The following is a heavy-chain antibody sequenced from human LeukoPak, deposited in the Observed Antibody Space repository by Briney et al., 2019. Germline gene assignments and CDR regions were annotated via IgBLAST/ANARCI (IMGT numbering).Heavy chain of an antibody. CDR3: ARDQWELPTQPFDY. V-gene: IGHV1-69*04. Sequence: GASVKVSCKASGGTFSSYAISWVRQAPGQGLEWMGRIIPILGIANYAQKFQGRVTITADKSTSTAYMELSSLRSEDTAVYYCARDQWELPTQPFDYWGQGTLVTVSS. J-gene: IGHJ4*02. CDR1: GGTFSSYA. CDR2: IIPILGIA. D-gene: IGHD1-26*01.